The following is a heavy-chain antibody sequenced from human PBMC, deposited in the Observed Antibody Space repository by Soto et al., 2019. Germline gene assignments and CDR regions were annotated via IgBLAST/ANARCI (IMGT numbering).Heavy chain of an antibody. D-gene: IGHD3-10*01. CDR1: GGTFSSYA. CDR2: IIPIFGTA. CDR3: ATTQSSATFKTYYYDMHV. V-gene: IGHV1-69*06. J-gene: IGHJ6*02. Sequence: ASVKVSCKASGGTFSSYAISWVRQAPGQGLEWMGGIIPIFGTANYAQKFQGRVTITADKSTSTAYLQWSSPKASDTAIYYCATTQSSATFKTYYYDMHVWGQGTTVTVSS.